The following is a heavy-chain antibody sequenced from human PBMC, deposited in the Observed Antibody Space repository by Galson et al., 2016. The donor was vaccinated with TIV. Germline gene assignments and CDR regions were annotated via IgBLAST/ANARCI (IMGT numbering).Heavy chain of an antibody. CDR1: GFTFDFYA. V-gene: IGHV3-20*01. CDR3: ARVRSCGGDCYYFDY. J-gene: IGHJ4*02. CDR2: INWDGGST. D-gene: IGHD2-21*02. Sequence: SLRLSCAASGFTFDFYAMNWVRQAPGKGLEWVSGINWDGGSTGYADSVKGRFTISRDNAKNSLYLQMNSLRAEDTALYHCARVRSCGGDCYYFDYWGQGSLVTVSS.